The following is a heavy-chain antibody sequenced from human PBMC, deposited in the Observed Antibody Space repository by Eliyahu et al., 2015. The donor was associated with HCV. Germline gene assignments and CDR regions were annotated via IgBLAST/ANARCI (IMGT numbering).Heavy chain of an antibody. CDR3: ASGGGGIAVAGTGGWFDP. CDR2: IHYSGST. CDR1: GGSXNTYX. V-gene: IGHV4-59*01. J-gene: IGHJ5*02. Sequence: QVQLQESGPGLVKPSETLSLTCTVSGGSXNTYXWSWIRQPPGKGLEWIGFIHYSGSTNYNPSLKSRITISVDTSKNQFSLKLSSVTAADTAVYYCASGGGGIAVAGTGGWFDPWGQGTLVTVSS. D-gene: IGHD6-19*01.